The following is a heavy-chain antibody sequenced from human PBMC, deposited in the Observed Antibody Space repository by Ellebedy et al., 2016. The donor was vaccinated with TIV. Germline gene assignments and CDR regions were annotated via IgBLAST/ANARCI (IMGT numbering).Heavy chain of an antibody. CDR1: GYTFTSYG. J-gene: IGHJ3*01. D-gene: IGHD1-26*01. CDR3: ARRLEGATPDAFM. Sequence: AASVKVSCKASGYTFTSYGISWVRQAPGQGLEWMGWISPYTGHTDYAQKLQGRVTMTIDTSTTTAYMELRSLRSDDTAIYYCARRLEGATPDAFMCGAKGQWSPYLQ. CDR2: ISPYTGHT. V-gene: IGHV1-18*01.